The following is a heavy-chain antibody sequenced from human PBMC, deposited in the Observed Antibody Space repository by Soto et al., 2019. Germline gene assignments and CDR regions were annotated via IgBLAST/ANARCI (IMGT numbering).Heavy chain of an antibody. CDR2: IKSKTDGGTT. V-gene: IGHV3-15*01. CDR3: TTVETYDYVWGSYRYTYFAY. CDR1: GFTFSNAW. Sequence: EVQLVESGGGLVKPGGSLRLSCAASGFTFSNAWMSWVRQAPGKGLEWVGRIKSKTDGGTTDYAAPVKGRFTISRDDSKNTLYLQMNSLKTEDTAVYYCTTVETYDYVWGSYRYTYFAYWGQGTLVTVSS. D-gene: IGHD3-16*02. J-gene: IGHJ4*02.